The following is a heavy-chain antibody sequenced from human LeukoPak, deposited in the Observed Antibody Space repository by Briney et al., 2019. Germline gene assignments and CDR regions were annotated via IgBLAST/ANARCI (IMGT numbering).Heavy chain of an antibody. Sequence: GGSLRLSCAASGFTFTSAWMSWVRQAPGKGLEWVANIKQDGSEKYYADSVKGRFTISRDNAKNSLNLQMNTLRVEDTAVYYCARGSWSAADTNIDYWGQGTLVTVSS. CDR1: GFTFTSAW. D-gene: IGHD6-13*01. J-gene: IGHJ4*02. V-gene: IGHV3-7*02. CDR2: IKQDGSEK. CDR3: ARGSWSAADTNIDY.